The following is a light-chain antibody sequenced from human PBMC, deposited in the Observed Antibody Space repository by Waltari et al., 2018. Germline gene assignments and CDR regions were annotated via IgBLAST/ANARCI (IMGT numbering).Light chain of an antibody. J-gene: IGLJ2*01. CDR2: EVP. Sequence: QSALTQPASVSGSPGQSITVSCTGTSSDIGTYNYVSWYQRHPGKAPKLLIYEVPNRPSWISSRFSGSKSGNTASLTISGLQAEDEAEYYCSSYTRTTTLIFGRGTKVTVL. CDR1: SSDIGTYNY. CDR3: SSYTRTTTLI. V-gene: IGLV2-14*01.